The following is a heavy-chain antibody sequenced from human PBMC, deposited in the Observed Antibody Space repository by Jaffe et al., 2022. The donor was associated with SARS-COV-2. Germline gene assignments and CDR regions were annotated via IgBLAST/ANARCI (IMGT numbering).Heavy chain of an antibody. J-gene: IGHJ3*02. D-gene: IGHD3-22*01. CDR2: ISNNGLFK. Sequence: QVQLVDSGGGVVQAGRSLRLSCAASGFTFSSYGMHWVRQAPGKGLEWVAGISNNGLFKVHTDSVKGRFTISRDNSRNTLYLQMDSLRTEDTAVYYCAKERGGYDAFDIWGQGTLVIVSS. CDR1: GFTFSSYG. CDR3: AKERGGYDAFDI. V-gene: IGHV3-30*18.